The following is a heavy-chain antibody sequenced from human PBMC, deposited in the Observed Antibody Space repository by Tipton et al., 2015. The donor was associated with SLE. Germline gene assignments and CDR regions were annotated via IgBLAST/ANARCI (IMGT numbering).Heavy chain of an antibody. CDR1: GFTFTNYA. CDR2: ISYDGTDK. D-gene: IGHD3-3*01. V-gene: IGHV3-30*04. J-gene: IGHJ4*02. Sequence: SLRLSCAASGFTFTNYAMHWVRQTPAKGLAWVAVISYDGTDKYYGDSMKGRFSVSRDDSKNTLYLQMNSLRGEDTAVYYCARSKGVGYFDYWGQGTLVTVSS. CDR3: ARSKGVGYFDY.